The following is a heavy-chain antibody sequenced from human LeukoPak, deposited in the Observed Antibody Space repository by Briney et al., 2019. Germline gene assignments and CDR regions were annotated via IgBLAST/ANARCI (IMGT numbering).Heavy chain of an antibody. CDR1: GGSISSGSYY. Sequence: SETLSLTCTVSGGSISSGSYYWSWIRQPAGKGLEWIGRIYTSGSTNYNPSLKSRVTVSADTSKNQFSLNLSSVTAADTAVYYCARHGNRFITTIVVWGQGTLVTVSS. CDR2: IYTSGST. V-gene: IGHV4-61*02. J-gene: IGHJ4*02. D-gene: IGHD3-22*01. CDR3: ARHGNRFITTIVV.